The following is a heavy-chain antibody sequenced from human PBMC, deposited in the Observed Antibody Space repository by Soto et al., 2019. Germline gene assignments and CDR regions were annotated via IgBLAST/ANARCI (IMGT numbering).Heavy chain of an antibody. V-gene: IGHV3-30-3*01. D-gene: IGHD3-10*01. CDR2: ISYDGSNK. CDR3: ARDPRNITNYYGMDV. Sequence: QVQLVESGGGVVQPGRSLRLSCAASGFTFSSYAMHWVRQAPGKGLEWVAVISYDGSNKYYADSVKGRFTISRDNSKNTLYLQMISLRAEDTAVYYCARDPRNITNYYGMDVWGQGTKVTVSS. CDR1: GFTFSSYA. J-gene: IGHJ6*02.